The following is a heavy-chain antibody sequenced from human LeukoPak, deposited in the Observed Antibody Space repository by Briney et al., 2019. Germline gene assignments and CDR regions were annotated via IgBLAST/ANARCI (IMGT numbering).Heavy chain of an antibody. J-gene: IGHJ4*02. CDR2: IKQDGSET. CDR1: EFTFSNYW. CDR3: ARGETPLVPLYYFDF. V-gene: IGHV3-7*01. Sequence: GGSLRLSCAASEFTFSNYWMSWVRQAPGKGLEWVANIKQDGSETYYVASVKGRFTISRDNARNSLYLQMNSLRGDDTAIYYCARGETPLVPLYYFDFWGQGTLVTVS. D-gene: IGHD2/OR15-2a*01.